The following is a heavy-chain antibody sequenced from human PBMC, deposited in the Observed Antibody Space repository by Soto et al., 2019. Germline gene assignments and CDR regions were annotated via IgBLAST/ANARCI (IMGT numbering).Heavy chain of an antibody. CDR1: GYTFSSYT. J-gene: IGHJ4*02. CDR3: ARVEAPFGESML. D-gene: IGHD3-10*01. CDR2: ISPDDGNT. Sequence: QIQLAQSGGEVKKPGASVKVSCKTSGYTFSSYTIAWVRQAPGQGLEWLGWISPDDGNTEYEQKFQGRVTMTADTLTSNAYMELRSLQYDDMAVHYCARVEAPFGESMLWGQGTLVTVSA. V-gene: IGHV1-18*03.